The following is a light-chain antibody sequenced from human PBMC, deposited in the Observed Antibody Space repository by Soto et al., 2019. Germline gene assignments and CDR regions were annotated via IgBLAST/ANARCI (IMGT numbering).Light chain of an antibody. V-gene: IGLV3-21*04. Sequence: SYELTQPSSVSVAPEKTAIISCGGKDIGRKTVHWYQQKPGQAPVLVIYFDSDRPSGIPERFSGSNSGNTATLTISTVEAGDEADSCQVWDTTSEHRGLFGGGTKLTVL. CDR3: QVWDTTSEHRGL. J-gene: IGLJ2*01. CDR1: DIGRKT. CDR2: FDS.